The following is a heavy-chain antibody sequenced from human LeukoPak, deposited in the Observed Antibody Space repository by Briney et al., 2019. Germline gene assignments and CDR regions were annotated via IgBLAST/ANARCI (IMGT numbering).Heavy chain of an antibody. D-gene: IGHD3-22*01. CDR1: GFTFNNYW. Sequence: GGSLRVSCAASGFTFNNYWMHWVRQAPGKGLVWVSRINIDGSSTSYADSVKGRFTISRDNAKNTLYLQMNSLRAEDTAVYYCARDLLTYYYDSSGHPEGGYWGQGTLVTVSS. CDR2: INIDGSST. V-gene: IGHV3-74*01. J-gene: IGHJ4*02. CDR3: ARDLLTYYYDSSGHPEGGY.